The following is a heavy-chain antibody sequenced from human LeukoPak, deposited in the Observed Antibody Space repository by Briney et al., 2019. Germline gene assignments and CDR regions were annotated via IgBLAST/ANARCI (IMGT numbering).Heavy chain of an antibody. CDR1: GGTFSSYA. D-gene: IGHD6-13*01. J-gene: IGHJ4*02. CDR2: IIPIFGTA. Sequence: PVASVKVSCKASGGTFSSYAISWVRQAPGQGLEWMGGIIPIFGTANYAQKFQGRVTITADESTSTAYMELSSLRSEDTAVYYCAGYSSSWFQGGIYYFDYWGQGTLVTVSS. V-gene: IGHV1-69*13. CDR3: AGYSSSWFQGGIYYFDY.